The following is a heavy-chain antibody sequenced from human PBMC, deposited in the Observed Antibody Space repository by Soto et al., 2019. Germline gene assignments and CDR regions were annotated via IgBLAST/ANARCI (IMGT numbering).Heavy chain of an antibody. CDR2: IYYSGST. Sequence: SATLSLTCTVSGGSISSYYWSWIRQPPGKGLEWIGYIYYSGSTNYNPSLKSRVTISVDTSKNQFSLKLSSVTAADTAVYYCARLVLGWSCYYTRYYMDVWGKGTTVTVSS. D-gene: IGHD3-3*01. V-gene: IGHV4-59*08. CDR3: ARLVLGWSCYYTRYYMDV. J-gene: IGHJ6*03. CDR1: GGSISSYY.